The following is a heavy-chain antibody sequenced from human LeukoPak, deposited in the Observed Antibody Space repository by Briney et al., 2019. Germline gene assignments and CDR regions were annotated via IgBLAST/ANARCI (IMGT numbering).Heavy chain of an antibody. D-gene: IGHD6-19*01. V-gene: IGHV1-18*01. CDR1: GYTLISYG. CDR3: ARYPVGSSGWYQGKRRGWFDP. J-gene: IGHJ5*02. CDR2: ISAYNGNT. Sequence: ASVKVSCKASGYTLISYGISWVRQAPGQGLERMGWISAYNGNTNYAQKLQARVTMTTDTSTSTAYMALRSLRSDDTAVYYCARYPVGSSGWYQGKRRGWFDPWGQGTLVTVSS.